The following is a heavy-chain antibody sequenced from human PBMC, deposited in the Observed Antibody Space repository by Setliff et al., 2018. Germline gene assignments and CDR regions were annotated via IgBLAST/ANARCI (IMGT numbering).Heavy chain of an antibody. CDR3: AKDPNGDYIGAFDS. D-gene: IGHD4-17*01. CDR1: GFTFSGYG. J-gene: IGHJ5*01. CDR2: LGYDGTNE. Sequence: GGSLRLSCSASGFTFSGYGMHWVRQAPGKGLEWVAALGYDGTNEYYADSVKGRFTISRDNSKNTLYLQMNSLRREDTAVYYCAKDPNGDYIGAFDSWGRGTLVTVSS. V-gene: IGHV3-30*02.